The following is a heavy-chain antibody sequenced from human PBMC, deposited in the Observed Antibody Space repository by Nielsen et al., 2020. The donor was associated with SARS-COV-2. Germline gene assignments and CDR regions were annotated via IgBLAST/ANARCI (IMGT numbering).Heavy chain of an antibody. V-gene: IGHV3-7*03. Sequence: ESLKISCAASGFTFSRYWMTWVRQAPGKGLEWVANINDDGREKNFADSVKGRFTISRDNVRKSVYLQMNSLRAEDTALYYCAKDASPYSSGIDYWGQGTLVTVSS. CDR1: GFTFSRYW. CDR3: AKDASPYSSGIDY. J-gene: IGHJ4*02. D-gene: IGHD6-19*01. CDR2: INDDGREK.